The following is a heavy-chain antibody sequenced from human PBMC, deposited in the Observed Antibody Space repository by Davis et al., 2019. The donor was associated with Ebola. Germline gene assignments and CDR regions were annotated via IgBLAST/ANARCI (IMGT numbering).Heavy chain of an antibody. V-gene: IGHV3-30*18. J-gene: IGHJ4*02. D-gene: IGHD7-27*01. CDR1: VITFSSYA. Sequence: GGSLRLSCTDSVITFSSYAMHWVRQAPGKGLEWVAVISYDGSNKYYADSVKGRFTISRDNSKNTLYLQMNSLRAEDTAVYYCAKDPSTYDWGRDYWGQGTLVTVSS. CDR2: ISYDGSNK. CDR3: AKDPSTYDWGRDY.